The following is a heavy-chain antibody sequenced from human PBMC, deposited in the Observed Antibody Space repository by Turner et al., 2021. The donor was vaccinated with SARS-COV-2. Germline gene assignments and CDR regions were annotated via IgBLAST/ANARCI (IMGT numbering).Heavy chain of an antibody. V-gene: IGHV3-33*01. CDR1: GITFSSHG. J-gene: IGHJ3*02. D-gene: IGHD3-22*01. CDR2: IWNDGSQK. Sequence: QVQLVESGGGVVQPGRSLRLSCAASGITFSSHGMHWVRHAPGKGLEWVAVIWNDGSQKYYADSVKGRFTISRDNSKNMVYLQMNSLRAEDTAVYYCARLDDSGHWGAFDICGQGTMVTVSS. CDR3: ARLDDSGHWGAFDI.